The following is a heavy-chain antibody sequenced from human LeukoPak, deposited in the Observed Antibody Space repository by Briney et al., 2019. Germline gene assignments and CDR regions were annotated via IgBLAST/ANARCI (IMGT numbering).Heavy chain of an antibody. CDR1: EFTFSNYA. Sequence: GSLRLSCAASEFTFSNYAMRWVRQAPGKGLEWVSAISDSGGSTYYADSVKGRFTVSRDNFKNTLYLQMNSLRAEDTAVYYCARARNNYDSSGFSALDYWGQGTLVTVPS. CDR3: ARARNNYDSSGFSALDY. V-gene: IGHV3-23*01. J-gene: IGHJ4*02. CDR2: ISDSGGST. D-gene: IGHD3-22*01.